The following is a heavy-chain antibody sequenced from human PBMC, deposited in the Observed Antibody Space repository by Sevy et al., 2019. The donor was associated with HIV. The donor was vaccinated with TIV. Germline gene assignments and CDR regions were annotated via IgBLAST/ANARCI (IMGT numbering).Heavy chain of an antibody. CDR1: GFTFSDYY. CDR3: ARVGGYGTNGVCYPILNYFDS. J-gene: IGHJ4*02. V-gene: IGHV3-11*01. D-gene: IGHD2-8*01. CDR2: ISSSGSTI. Sequence: SLKISCAASGFTFSDYYMSWIRQAPGKGLEWVSYISSSGSTIYYADSWKGRFTISRTNAKNSLYLQMNSLRAEDTAVYYCARVGGYGTNGVCYPILNYFDSWGQGTLVTVSS.